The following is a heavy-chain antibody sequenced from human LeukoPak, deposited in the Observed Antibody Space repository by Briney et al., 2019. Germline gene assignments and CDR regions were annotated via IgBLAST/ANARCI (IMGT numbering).Heavy chain of an antibody. J-gene: IGHJ4*02. V-gene: IGHV1-69*02. CDR2: IIPILGIA. CDR1: GYTFTSYY. D-gene: IGHD5-24*01. Sequence: GASVKVSCKASGYTFTSYYMRWVRQAPGQGLEWMGRIIPILGIANYAQKFQGRVTITADKSTSTAYMELSSLRSEDTAVYYCASYKSERRDGYINTADYWGQGTLVTVSS. CDR3: ASYKSERRDGYINTADY.